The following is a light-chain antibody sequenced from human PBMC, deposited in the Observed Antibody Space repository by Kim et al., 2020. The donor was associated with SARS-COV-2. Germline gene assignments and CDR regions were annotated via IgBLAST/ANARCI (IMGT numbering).Light chain of an antibody. CDR3: QQRGNWPLT. CDR2: DAF. CDR1: QSVGSS. J-gene: IGKJ1*01. V-gene: IGKV3-11*01. Sequence: EIVLTQSPGTLSLSPGESATLSCRASQSVGSSFAWYQQKPGQAPRLLIYDAFSRATGIPARFSGSGSGTDFTLTISSLEPEDFAVYYCQQRGNWPLTFGQGTKVDIK.